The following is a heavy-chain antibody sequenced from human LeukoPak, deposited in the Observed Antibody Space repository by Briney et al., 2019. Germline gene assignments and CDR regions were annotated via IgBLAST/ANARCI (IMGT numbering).Heavy chain of an antibody. J-gene: IGHJ2*01. CDR3: ARAAYTAMVYWYFDL. V-gene: IGHV4-4*07. CDR1: GGSISSYY. D-gene: IGHD5-18*01. Sequence: SETLSLTCTVSGGSISSYYWSWIRQPAGKGLEWIGRIYTSGSANYNPSLKSRVTMSVDTSKNQFSLKLSSVTAADTAVYYCARAAYTAMVYWYFDLWGRGTLVTVSS. CDR2: IYTSGSA.